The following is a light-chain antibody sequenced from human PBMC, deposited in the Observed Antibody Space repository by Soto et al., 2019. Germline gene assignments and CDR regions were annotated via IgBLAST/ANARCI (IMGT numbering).Light chain of an antibody. J-gene: IGKJ2*01. CDR1: QSVRSN. V-gene: IGKV3-15*01. CDR3: QHYNNWPHYA. Sequence: EVVMTQSPATLSVSPGERAMLSCRASQSVRSNLAWYQQKPGQPPRLLIYAASTRATGIPARFSGSGSGTEFTLAICSLESEDFAVYYCQHYNNWPHYAFGQGTRLEI. CDR2: AAS.